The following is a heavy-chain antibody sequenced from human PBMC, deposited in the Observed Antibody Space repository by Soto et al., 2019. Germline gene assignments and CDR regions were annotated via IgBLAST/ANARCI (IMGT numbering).Heavy chain of an antibody. Sequence: EVQLLESGGGLVQPGGSLRLSCAASGFTFSSYAMSWVRQAPGKGLEWVSAISGSGGSTYYADSVKGRFTISRDNSKNTLYLQMNSLRAEDTAVYYCAKDKARYYYDSSGYPEVGFDYWGQGTLVTVSS. CDR2: ISGSGGST. J-gene: IGHJ4*02. V-gene: IGHV3-23*01. CDR1: GFTFSSYA. CDR3: AKDKARYYYDSSGYPEVGFDY. D-gene: IGHD3-22*01.